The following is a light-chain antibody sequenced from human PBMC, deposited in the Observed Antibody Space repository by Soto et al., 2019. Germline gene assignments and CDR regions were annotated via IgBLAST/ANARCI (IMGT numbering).Light chain of an antibody. V-gene: IGLV1-47*01. Sequence: QLVLTQPPSASGTPGQRVTISCSGGTSNIGKYYVFWYHQLPGVAPKLLIFGNNQRPSGVPDRFSGSKSGSSASLAISGLRSEDEADYYCAAWDDTLSAVVFGGGTKLTVL. J-gene: IGLJ2*01. CDR2: GNN. CDR1: TSNIGKYY. CDR3: AAWDDTLSAVV.